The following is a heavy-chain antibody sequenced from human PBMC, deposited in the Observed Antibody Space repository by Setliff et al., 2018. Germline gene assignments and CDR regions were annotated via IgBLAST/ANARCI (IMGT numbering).Heavy chain of an antibody. Sequence: ASVKVSCKASGYTFTSYAMHWVRQAPGQRLEWMGWINAGNCNTKYSKKFQERVTITRDMSTNTAYMELSSLRSDDTAVYYCAAERYSGGSCCWFDPWGQGTLVTVSS. D-gene: IGHD2-15*01. CDR1: GYTFTSYA. V-gene: IGHV1-3*01. CDR2: INAGNCNT. J-gene: IGHJ5*02. CDR3: AAERYSGGSCCWFDP.